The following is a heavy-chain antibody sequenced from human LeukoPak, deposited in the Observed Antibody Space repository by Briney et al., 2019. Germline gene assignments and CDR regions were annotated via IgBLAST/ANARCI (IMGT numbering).Heavy chain of an antibody. CDR2: ISGSGGST. D-gene: IGHD4-17*01. CDR1: GFTFSSYA. V-gene: IGHV3-23*01. CDR3: ASLLNDYGDSTNGTDV. J-gene: IGHJ6*04. Sequence: SGGSLRLSCAASGFTFSSYAMSWVRQAPGKGLEWVSAISGSGGSTYYADSVKGRFTISRDNSKNTLYLQMNSLRAEDTAVYYCASLLNDYGDSTNGTDVWGKGTTVTVSS.